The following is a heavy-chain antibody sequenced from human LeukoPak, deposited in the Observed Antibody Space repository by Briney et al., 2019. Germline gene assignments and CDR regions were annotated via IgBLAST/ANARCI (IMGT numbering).Heavy chain of an antibody. CDR2: IIPIFGTA. Sequence: SVKVSCKASLGTFSSYAISWVRQAPGQGLEWMGGIIPIFGTANYAQKFQGRVTITADESTRTAYMELSSLRSQDTAMYYCARDLNYGGNPYWYFDLWGRGTLVTVSS. V-gene: IGHV1-69*13. CDR1: LGTFSSYA. D-gene: IGHD4-23*01. CDR3: ARDLNYGGNPYWYFDL. J-gene: IGHJ2*01.